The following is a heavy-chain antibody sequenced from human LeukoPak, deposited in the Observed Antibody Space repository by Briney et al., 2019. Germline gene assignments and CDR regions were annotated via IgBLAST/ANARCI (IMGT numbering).Heavy chain of an antibody. V-gene: IGHV4-34*01. Sequence: SETLSLTCAVYGGSFSGYYWSWIRQPPGKGLEWIGEINHSGSTNYNPSLKSRVTISVDTSKNQFSLKLSSVTAADTAVYYCARGPRTGYSNWFDPCGEGTLVTVSS. CDR1: GGSFSGYY. CDR3: ARGPRTGYSNWFDP. J-gene: IGHJ5*02. CDR2: INHSGST. D-gene: IGHD3/OR15-3a*01.